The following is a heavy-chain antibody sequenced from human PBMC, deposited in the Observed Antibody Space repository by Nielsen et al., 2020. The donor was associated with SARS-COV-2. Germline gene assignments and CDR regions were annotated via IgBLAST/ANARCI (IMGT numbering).Heavy chain of an antibody. CDR3: AKDGVVRGDALDL. CDR1: GFTFSSYS. J-gene: IGHJ3*01. D-gene: IGHD3-10*01. V-gene: IGHV3-23*01. CDR2: VSSSGGST. Sequence: GESLKLSCAASGFTFSSYSMNWVRRAPGRGLQWVTGVSSSGGSTYYTDSVKGRFTISRDNSKNTLYLEMHSLRVEDTAVYYCAKDGVVRGDALDLWGQGTMVTVSS.